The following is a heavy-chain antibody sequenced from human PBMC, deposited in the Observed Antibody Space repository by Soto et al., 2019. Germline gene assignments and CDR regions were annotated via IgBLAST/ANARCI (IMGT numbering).Heavy chain of an antibody. CDR3: ARQRIHAFDI. CDR2: MNPNSANT. CDR1: GYTFTSYD. J-gene: IGHJ3*02. Sequence: QVQLAQSGAEVKKPGASVKVSCKASGYTFTSYDINWVRQATGQGLEWMGWMNPNSANTAYAQKIQGRVTMTRNTTITTAHMQPTRPSSQDTAVYYSARQRIHAFDIWGQGTMVTVSS. D-gene: IGHD2-15*01. V-gene: IGHV1-8*01.